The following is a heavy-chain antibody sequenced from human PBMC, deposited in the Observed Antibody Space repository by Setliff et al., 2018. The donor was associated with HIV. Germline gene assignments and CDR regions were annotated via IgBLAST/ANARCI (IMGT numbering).Heavy chain of an antibody. J-gene: IGHJ4*02. Sequence: PGGSLRLSCAASGFTFSNYGMHWVRQAPGKGLEWVAVIWYDGSNKYYTDSVKGRFTISRDNANNLVYLQMNSLRVEDTAVYFCARWGSGSYERVFDYWGQGTLVTVSS. CDR3: ARWGSGSYERVFDY. D-gene: IGHD1-26*01. V-gene: IGHV3-33*01. CDR1: GFTFSNYG. CDR2: IWYDGSNK.